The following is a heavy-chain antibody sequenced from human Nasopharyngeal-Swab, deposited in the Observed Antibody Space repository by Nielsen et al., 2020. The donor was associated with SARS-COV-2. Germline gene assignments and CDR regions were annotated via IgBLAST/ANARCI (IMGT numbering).Heavy chain of an antibody. CDR2: TSGSGGST. Sequence: GESLKISCAASGFTFSSYAMSWVRQAPGKGLEWVSATSGSGGSTYYADSVKGRFTISRDNSKNTLYLQMNSLRAEDTAVYYCASSIAAPRRYFDYWGQGTLVTVSS. D-gene: IGHD6-6*01. J-gene: IGHJ4*02. V-gene: IGHV3-23*01. CDR1: GFTFSSYA. CDR3: ASSIAAPRRYFDY.